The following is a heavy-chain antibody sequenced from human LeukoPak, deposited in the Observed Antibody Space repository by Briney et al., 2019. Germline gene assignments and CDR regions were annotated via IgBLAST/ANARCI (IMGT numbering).Heavy chain of an antibody. CDR1: GGSISSGSYY. D-gene: IGHD5-18*01. V-gene: IGHV4-61*02. CDR2: IYTSGST. J-gene: IGHJ5*02. CDR3: ARVGYSPLSWFDP. Sequence: SQTLSLTCTVSGGSISSGSYYWSWIRQPAGKGLEWIGRIYTSGSTNYNPSLKSRFTISVDTSKNQFSLKLSSVTAADTAVYYCARVGYSPLSWFDPWGQGTLVTVSS.